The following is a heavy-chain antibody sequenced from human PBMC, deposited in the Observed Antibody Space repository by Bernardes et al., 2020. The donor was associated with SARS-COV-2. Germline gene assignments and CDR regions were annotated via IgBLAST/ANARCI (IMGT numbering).Heavy chain of an antibody. Sequence: SETLSLTCAVYGGSLSGYYWNWIRQPPGKGLEWIGEINYSGSTNYNPSLKSRVTISIDTSKNQLSLKLSPVTAADTAVYYCVRAVWGIWYFDLWGRGTLVTVSS. D-gene: IGHD3-16*01. CDR1: GGSLSGYY. CDR3: VRAVWGIWYFDL. CDR2: INYSGST. J-gene: IGHJ2*01. V-gene: IGHV4-34*01.